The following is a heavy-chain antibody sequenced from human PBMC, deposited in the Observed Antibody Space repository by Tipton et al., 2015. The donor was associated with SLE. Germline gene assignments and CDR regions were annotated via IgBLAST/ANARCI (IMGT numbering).Heavy chain of an antibody. CDR1: GFTFSDYF. V-gene: IGHV3-74*03. CDR2: IKYDGSLK. CDR3: ANGGY. J-gene: IGHJ4*02. D-gene: IGHD3-16*01. Sequence: SLRLSCAASGFTFSDYFMHWVRQPPNKGLQWVSRIKYDGSLKTYADSVKGRFTISRDSAKNSLYLQMNSPRGEDTAVYYCANGGYWGQGTLVAVSS.